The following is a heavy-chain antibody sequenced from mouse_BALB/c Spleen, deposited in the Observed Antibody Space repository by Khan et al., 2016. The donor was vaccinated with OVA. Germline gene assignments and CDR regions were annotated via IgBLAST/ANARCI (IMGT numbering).Heavy chain of an antibody. Sequence: EVELVESGGGLVKPGGSLKLSCAASGFAFGSYDMSWVRQTPEKRLDWVAYISSGGGRTYYPDTVKGRFTISRDNAKNTLYLQMSSLKSEDTAIYYCARHGSAYWGQGTLVTVSA. J-gene: IGHJ3*01. V-gene: IGHV5-12-1*01. CDR3: ARHGSAY. CDR1: GFAFGSYD. CDR2: ISSGGGRT.